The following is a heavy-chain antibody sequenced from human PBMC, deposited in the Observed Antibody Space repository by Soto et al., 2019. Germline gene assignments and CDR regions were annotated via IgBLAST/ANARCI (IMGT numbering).Heavy chain of an antibody. CDR3: ARAGFTYGDYEPSNYYYYMDV. CDR2: INPNSGGT. CDR1: GYTFTGYY. Sequence: ASVKVSCKASGYTFTGYYMHWVRPAPGQGLEWMGWINPNSGGTNYAQKFQGWVTMTRDTSISTAYMELSRLRSDDTAVYYCARAGFTYGDYEPSNYYYYMDVWGKGTTVTVSS. D-gene: IGHD4-17*01. J-gene: IGHJ6*03. V-gene: IGHV1-2*04.